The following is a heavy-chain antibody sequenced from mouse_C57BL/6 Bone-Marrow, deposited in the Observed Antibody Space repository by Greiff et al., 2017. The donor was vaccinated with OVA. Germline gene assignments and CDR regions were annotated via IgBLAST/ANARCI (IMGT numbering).Heavy chain of an antibody. Sequence: QVQLQQPGAELVKPGASVKMSCKASGYTFTSYWITWVKQRPGQGLEWIGDIYPGSGSTNYNEKFKSKATLTVDPSSSTAYRQLSSLTSEDAAVYYCARWPPGAFDVWGTGTTVTVSS. CDR2: IYPGSGST. CDR1: GYTFTSYW. V-gene: IGHV1-55*01. CDR3: ARWPPGAFDV. J-gene: IGHJ1*03.